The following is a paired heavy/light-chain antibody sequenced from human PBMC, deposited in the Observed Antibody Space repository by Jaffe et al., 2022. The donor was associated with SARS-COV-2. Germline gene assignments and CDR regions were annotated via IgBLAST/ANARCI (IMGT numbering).Light chain of an antibody. Sequence: QSALTQPASVSGSPGQSITISCTGTSSDVGAYNYVSWYQQHPDKAPKLMIYDVSSRPSGVSTRFSGSKSGNTASLTISGLQAEDEADYYCSSYTITSTWLFGGGTKLTVL. CDR1: SSDVGAYNY. J-gene: IGLJ3*02. CDR2: DVS. V-gene: IGLV2-14*03. CDR3: SSYTITSTWL.
Heavy chain of an antibody. D-gene: IGHD3-22*01. CDR2: ISSISSYI. J-gene: IGHJ4*02. Sequence: EVQLVESGGGLVRPGGSLRLSCAASGFSFSDYSMNWVRQAPGKGLEWVSSISSISSYIYYADSVKGRFTISRDNAKNSLYLQMNSLRAEDTAVYYCARGYYDGTGYYYTNYVLTFDYWGQGALVTVSS. V-gene: IGHV3-21*02. CDR1: GFSFSDYS. CDR3: ARGYYDGTGYYYTNYVLTFDY.